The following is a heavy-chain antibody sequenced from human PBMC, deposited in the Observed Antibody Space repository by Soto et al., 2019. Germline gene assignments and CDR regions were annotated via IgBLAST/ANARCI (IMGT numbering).Heavy chain of an antibody. CDR2: IIPIFGTA. V-gene: IGHV1-69*13. J-gene: IGHJ5*02. D-gene: IGHD2-15*01. CDR3: ARTNGGSCYWGSCWFDP. Sequence: ASVKVSCKASGGTFSSYAISWVRQAPGQGLEWMGGIIPIFGTANYAQKFQGRVTITADESTSTAYMELSSLRSEDTAVYYCARTNGGSCYWGSCWFDPWGQGTLVTVSS. CDR1: GGTFSSYA.